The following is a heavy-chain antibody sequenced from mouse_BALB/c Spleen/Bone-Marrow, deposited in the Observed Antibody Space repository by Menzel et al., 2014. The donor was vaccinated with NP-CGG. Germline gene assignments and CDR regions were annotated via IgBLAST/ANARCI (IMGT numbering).Heavy chain of an antibody. V-gene: IGHV1-7*01. D-gene: IGHD2-1*01. CDR1: GYTFTSYW. Sequence: VQLQQSGAEPAKPGASVKMSCKASGYTFTSYWMHWVKQRPGQGLEWIGYINPSTGYTEYNQKFKDKATLTADKSSSTAYMQLSSLTSEDSAVYYCARKGNYVAMDYWGQGTSVTVSS. CDR3: ARKGNYVAMDY. CDR2: INPSTGYT. J-gene: IGHJ4*01.